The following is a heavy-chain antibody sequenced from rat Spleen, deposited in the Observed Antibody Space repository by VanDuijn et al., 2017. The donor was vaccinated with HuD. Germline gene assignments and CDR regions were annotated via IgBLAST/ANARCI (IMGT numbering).Heavy chain of an antibody. CDR1: GFTFSDCY. CDR2: ISYDGSST. Sequence: EVQLVESGGGLVQPGRSLKLSCAASGFTFSDCYMAWVRQAPTKGLEWVATISYDGSSTYHRDSVKGRFTISRENARNTLYLQMDSLRSEDTATYCCTRHPQYNHAHYWYFDIWGPGTMVTVSS. D-gene: IGHD1-12*01. J-gene: IGHJ1*01. CDR3: TRHPQYNHAHYWYFDI. V-gene: IGHV5-7*01.